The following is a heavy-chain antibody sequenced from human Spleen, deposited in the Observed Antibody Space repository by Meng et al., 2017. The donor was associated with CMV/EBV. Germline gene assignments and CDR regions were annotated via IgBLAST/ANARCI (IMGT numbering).Heavy chain of an antibody. CDR2: MNPNSGNT. J-gene: IGHJ6*02. V-gene: IGHV1-8*01. CDR3: AKDSVRGYYYYYGMDV. Sequence: ASVKVSCKASGYTLTSYDINGVRQATGQGLEWMGWMNPNSGNTGYAQKFQGRVTMTRNTSINTAYMELSSLTSEDTAVYYCAKDSVRGYYYYYGMDVWGQGTTVTVSS. CDR1: GYTLTSYD. D-gene: IGHD3-10*01.